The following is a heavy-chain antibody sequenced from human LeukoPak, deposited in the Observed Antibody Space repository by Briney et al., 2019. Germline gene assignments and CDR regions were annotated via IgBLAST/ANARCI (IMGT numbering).Heavy chain of an antibody. J-gene: IGHJ4*02. CDR3: ARDSGWFRFDY. V-gene: IGHV3-7*03. CDR1: GFTFSSYW. CDR2: IKQDGSEK. Sequence: GGSLRLSCAASGFTFSSYWMSWVRLAPGKGLGWVANIKQDGSEKYYVDSVKGRFTISRDNAKNSLYLQMNSLRAEDTAVYYCARDSGWFRFDYWGQGTLATVSS. D-gene: IGHD6-13*01.